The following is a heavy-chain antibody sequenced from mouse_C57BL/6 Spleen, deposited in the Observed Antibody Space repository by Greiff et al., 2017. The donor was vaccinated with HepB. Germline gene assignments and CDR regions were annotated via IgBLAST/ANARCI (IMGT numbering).Heavy chain of an antibody. CDR2: IDPSDSYT. Sequence: VKLQQPGAELVMPGASVKLSCKASGYTFTSYWMHWVKQRPGQGLEWIGEIDPSDSYTNYNQKFKGKSTLTVDKSSSTADMQLSSLTSEDSAVYYCARSDGYYFDYWGQGTTLTVSS. D-gene: IGHD2-3*01. J-gene: IGHJ2*01. CDR1: GYTFTSYW. CDR3: ARSDGYYFDY. V-gene: IGHV1-69*01.